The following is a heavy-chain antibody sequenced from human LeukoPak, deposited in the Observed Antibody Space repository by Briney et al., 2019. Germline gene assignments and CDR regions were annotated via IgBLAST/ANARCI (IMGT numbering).Heavy chain of an antibody. CDR2: IHPNSGGT. J-gene: IGHJ4*02. D-gene: IGHD6-6*01. Sequence: ASVKVSCKASGYTFTDYYLNWVRQAPGQGLEWMGWIHPNSGGTNYAQKFQGRVTMTRDTSISTAYMELSRLTFDDTAVYYCGRKSAARKTSEFDYWGQGTLVTVSS. CDR3: GRKSAARKTSEFDY. CDR1: GYTFTDYY. V-gene: IGHV1-2*02.